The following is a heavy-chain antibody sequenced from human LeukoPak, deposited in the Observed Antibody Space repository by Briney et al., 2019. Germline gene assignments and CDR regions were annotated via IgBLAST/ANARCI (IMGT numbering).Heavy chain of an antibody. D-gene: IGHD5-18*01. CDR2: INPNSGGT. Sequence: GSVKVSCKASGYTFTGYNMHWVRQAPGQGLERMGWINPNSGGTNYAQKFQGRVTMTRDTSISTAYMELSRLRSDDTAVYYCATTNPDTAMAHTGYYYYMDVWGKGTTVTVSS. CDR3: ATTNPDTAMAHTGYYYYMDV. V-gene: IGHV1-2*02. J-gene: IGHJ6*03. CDR1: GYTFTGYN.